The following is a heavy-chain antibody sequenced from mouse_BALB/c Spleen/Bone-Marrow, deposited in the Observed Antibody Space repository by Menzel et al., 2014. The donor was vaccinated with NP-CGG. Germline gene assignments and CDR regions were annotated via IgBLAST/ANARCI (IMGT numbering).Heavy chain of an antibody. D-gene: IGHD1-1*01. CDR2: IDPYSGGT. J-gene: IGHJ4*01. CDR1: GYVFTSYN. CDR3: ARELSRAMDY. V-gene: IGHV1S135*01. Sequence: EVQLQQSGPELVKPGASVKVSCKASGYVFTSYNMFWVKQSHGKSLEWIGYIDPYSGGTNYNQKFKGKATLTVDKSSNTAYMHLNSLTSEDSAVYYCARELSRAMDYWGQGTSDTVSS.